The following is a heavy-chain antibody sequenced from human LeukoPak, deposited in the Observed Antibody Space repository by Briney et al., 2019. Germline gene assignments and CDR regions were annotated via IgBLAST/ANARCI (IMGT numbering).Heavy chain of an antibody. Sequence: GGSLRLSCEASGFSFSTYSMIWVRQAPGKGLEWVSSVSGTSEYIYYADSVRGRFTISRDNAKNSLYLQMNSLRVEATAVYYCAKDRTVGASYWYFDLWGRGTLVTVSS. V-gene: IGHV3-21*04. CDR2: VSGTSEYI. D-gene: IGHD1-26*01. CDR1: GFSFSTYS. J-gene: IGHJ2*01. CDR3: AKDRTVGASYWYFDL.